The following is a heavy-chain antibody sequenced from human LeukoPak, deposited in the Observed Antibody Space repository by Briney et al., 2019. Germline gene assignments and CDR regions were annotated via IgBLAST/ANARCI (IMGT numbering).Heavy chain of an antibody. Sequence: ASVKVSCKAFGYTLSDYGLSWARQAPGQGLEWVGWVSAWNGKTDFAPRLQGRITMTTDTSTSTAYMELRSLKSDDTAVYFCARGYDKVDYWGQGTLVIVSS. J-gene: IGHJ4*02. CDR1: GYTLSDYG. CDR2: VSAWNGKT. D-gene: IGHD1-1*01. V-gene: IGHV1-18*01. CDR3: ARGYDKVDY.